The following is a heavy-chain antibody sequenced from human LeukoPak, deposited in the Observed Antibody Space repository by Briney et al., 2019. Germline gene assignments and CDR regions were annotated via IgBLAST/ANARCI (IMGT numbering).Heavy chain of an antibody. J-gene: IGHJ3*02. CDR3: ARGYCGGTSCFGAFEI. D-gene: IGHD2-2*01. CDR2: IGQDGTEK. V-gene: IGHV3-7*01. Sequence: GGSLRLSCAASGFNFSSHWMSWVRQAPGKGLEWVANIGQDGTEKNYVDSVKGRFTISRDNAKNSLYLQMSSLRAEDTAVYHCARGYCGGTSCFGAFEIWGQGAMGPVSS. CDR1: GFNFSSHW.